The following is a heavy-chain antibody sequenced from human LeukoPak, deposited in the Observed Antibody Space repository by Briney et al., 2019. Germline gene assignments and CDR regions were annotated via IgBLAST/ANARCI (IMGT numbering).Heavy chain of an antibody. CDR1: GFTFSSYA. V-gene: IGHV3-30*04. D-gene: IGHD3-16*02. CDR3: AKGPPDYDYVWGSYRFWTEGYYYMDV. CDR2: ISYDGSNS. J-gene: IGHJ6*03. Sequence: GRSLRLSCAASGFTFSSYAMHWVRQAPGKGLEWLAVISYDGSNSYYADSVKGRFTISRDNSKNTLFLQMNSLRAEDTAVYYCAKGPPDYDYVWGSYRFWTEGYYYMDVWGKGTTVTTSS.